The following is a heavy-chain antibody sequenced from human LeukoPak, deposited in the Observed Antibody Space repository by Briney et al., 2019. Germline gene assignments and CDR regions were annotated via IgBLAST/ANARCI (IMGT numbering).Heavy chain of an antibody. J-gene: IGHJ4*02. Sequence: GGSLRLSCAASGLTFSDYSMTCVRQAPGKGLFWVSGISAGGGSTYYADSVKGRFSISRDNSRNTLYLQMNSLRAEDTAVYYCAKDAAGPEYWGQGTLVTVSS. D-gene: IGHD6-13*01. V-gene: IGHV3-23*01. CDR1: GLTFSDYS. CDR2: ISAGGGST. CDR3: AKDAAGPEY.